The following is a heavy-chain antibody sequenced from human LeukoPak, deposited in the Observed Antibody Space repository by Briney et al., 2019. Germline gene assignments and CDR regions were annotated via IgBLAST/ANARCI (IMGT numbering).Heavy chain of an antibody. CDR3: AKTTVTIDGFDY. CDR2: IRYDGSNK. CDR1: GFTFSSYG. V-gene: IGHV3-30*02. D-gene: IGHD4-17*01. J-gene: IGHJ4*02. Sequence: GGSLGLSCAASGFTFSSYGMHWVRQAPGKGLGWVAFIRYDGSNKYYADSVKGRFTISRDNSKNTLYLQMNSLRAEDTAVYYCAKTTVTIDGFDYWGQGTLVTVSS.